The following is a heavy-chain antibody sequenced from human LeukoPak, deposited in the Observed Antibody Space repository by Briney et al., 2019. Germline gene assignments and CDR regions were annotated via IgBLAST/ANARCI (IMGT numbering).Heavy chain of an antibody. J-gene: IGHJ2*01. CDR3: ARAQYGGKSGSWYSDL. CDR2: ISAYNANT. D-gene: IGHD4-23*01. CDR1: GYTFTTYS. Sequence: ASVKVSCEASGYTFTTYSISWLRQAPGEGLEWMGWISAYNANTNYAQKFHGRITMTTDTSTTTAYMELRSLRSDDTAVYFCARAQYGGKSGSWYSDLWGRGTLVTVSS. V-gene: IGHV1-18*01.